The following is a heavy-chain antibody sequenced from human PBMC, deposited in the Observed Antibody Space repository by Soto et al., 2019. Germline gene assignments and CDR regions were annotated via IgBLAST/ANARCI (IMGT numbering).Heavy chain of an antibody. CDR3: ARVGYCGGDCSFPDY. V-gene: IGHV4-59*07. J-gene: IGHJ4*02. CDR1: GCSISSYF. CDR2: IYYSGST. D-gene: IGHD2-21*02. Sequence: SDTLSLTCTVSGCSISSYFWSWIRQPPGKGLEWIGYIYYSGSTNYNPSLKSRVTISVDTSKNQLPLKLSSVTAADTAVYYCARVGYCGGDCSFPDYWGQGTLVTVS.